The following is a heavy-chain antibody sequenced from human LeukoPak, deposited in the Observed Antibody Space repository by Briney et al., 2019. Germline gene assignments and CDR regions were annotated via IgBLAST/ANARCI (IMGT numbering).Heavy chain of an antibody. Sequence: SETLSLTCGVYGGSFSSYYWSWIRQPPGKGLEWIGEINHSGSTNYNPSLKSRVTISVDTSKNQFSLKLSSVTAADTSVYFCARGIGGYYYGSGTYSTWFDPWGQGTLVTVSS. CDR1: GGSFSSYY. J-gene: IGHJ5*02. D-gene: IGHD3-10*01. V-gene: IGHV4-34*01. CDR2: INHSGST. CDR3: ARGIGGYYYGSGTYSTWFDP.